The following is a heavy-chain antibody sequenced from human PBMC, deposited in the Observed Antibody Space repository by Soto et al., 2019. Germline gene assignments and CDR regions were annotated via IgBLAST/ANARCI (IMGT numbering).Heavy chain of an antibody. V-gene: IGHV4-30-4*01. CDR1: GGSISRGDYY. Sequence: PSVTMSVTCPVAGGSISRGDYYWSWIRQPPGKGLEWIGYIYYSGSTYYNPSLKSRVTISVDTSKNQFSLKLSSVTAADTAVYYCARDFSGYDSTYFDYWGQGTLVTVSS. CDR2: IYYSGST. J-gene: IGHJ4*02. CDR3: ARDFSGYDSTYFDY. D-gene: IGHD5-12*01.